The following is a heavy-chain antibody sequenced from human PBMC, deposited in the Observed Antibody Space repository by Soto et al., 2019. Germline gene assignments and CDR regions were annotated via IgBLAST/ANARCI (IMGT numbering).Heavy chain of an antibody. CDR1: GFTFSSYG. D-gene: IGHD5-12*01. Sequence: GGSLRLSCAASGFTFSSYGMHWVRQAPGKGLEWVAVIWYDGSNKYYADAVKGRFTISRDNSKNTLYLQMNSLRAEDTAVYYCATGKPRPFQWLRLPRIDYWGQGTLVTVSS. CDR2: IWYDGSNK. V-gene: IGHV3-33*01. CDR3: ATGKPRPFQWLRLPRIDY. J-gene: IGHJ4*02.